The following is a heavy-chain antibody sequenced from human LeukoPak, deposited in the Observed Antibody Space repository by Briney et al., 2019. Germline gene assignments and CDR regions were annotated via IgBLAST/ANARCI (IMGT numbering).Heavy chain of an antibody. Sequence: ASVKVSCKASGYTFMGNYIHWLRQAPGQGLEWMGWIDANNGDTKSAQKFQGRVTMSRDTSISTAYMDLSSLSPDDAAVYHCARDPSSVTLYFFDYWGQGTLVTVSS. CDR3: ARDPSSVTLYFFDY. D-gene: IGHD4-11*01. J-gene: IGHJ4*02. V-gene: IGHV1-2*02. CDR1: GYTFMGNY. CDR2: IDANNGDT.